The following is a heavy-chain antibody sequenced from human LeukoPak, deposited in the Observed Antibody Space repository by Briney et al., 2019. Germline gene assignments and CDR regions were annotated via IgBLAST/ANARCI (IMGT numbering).Heavy chain of an antibody. D-gene: IGHD4-17*01. CDR2: SRNKANSYTT. Sequence: GGSLRLSCAASGFTFSDHFMDWVRQAPGKGLEWVGRSRNKANSYTTEYAASVKGRFTISRDTSNNSLYLQMNSVKAEDTAVYYCTRDHGDYHFDYWGQGTLVTVSS. CDR1: GFTFSDHF. J-gene: IGHJ4*02. CDR3: TRDHGDYHFDY. V-gene: IGHV3-72*01.